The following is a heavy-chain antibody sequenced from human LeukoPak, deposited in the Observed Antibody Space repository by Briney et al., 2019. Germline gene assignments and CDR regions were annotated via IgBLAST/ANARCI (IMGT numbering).Heavy chain of an antibody. Sequence: ASVKVSCKASGYTFTSYGISWVRQAPGQGLEWMGWISAYNGNTNYAQKLQGRVTMTTDTSTSTAYMELRSLRSDDTAVYYCARAGEYCSSTSCAPNPAYYYYYYYMDVWGKGTTVTVSS. CDR3: ARAGEYCSSTSCAPNPAYYYYYYYMDV. J-gene: IGHJ6*03. CDR1: GYTFTSYG. V-gene: IGHV1-18*01. D-gene: IGHD2-2*01. CDR2: ISAYNGNT.